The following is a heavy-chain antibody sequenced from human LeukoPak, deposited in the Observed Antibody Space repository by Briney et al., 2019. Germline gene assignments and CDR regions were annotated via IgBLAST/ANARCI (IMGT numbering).Heavy chain of an antibody. V-gene: IGHV4-59*08. J-gene: IGHJ4*02. CDR3: ARHNSLWWLLDY. CDR2: IYHSGHT. Sequence: PSETLSLTCTVSGASVSSDYWSWIRQSPGKGLEWIGYIYHSGHTMSNPSLKSRVSLSLDTSNNQFSLKLSSVTAADTAVYYCARHNSLWWLLDYWGQGTLVTVSS. CDR1: GASVSSDY. D-gene: IGHD5-12*01.